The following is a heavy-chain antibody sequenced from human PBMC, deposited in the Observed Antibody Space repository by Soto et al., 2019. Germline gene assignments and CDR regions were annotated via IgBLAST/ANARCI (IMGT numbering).Heavy chain of an antibody. D-gene: IGHD5-12*01. V-gene: IGHV4-59*12. CDR1: GGTIRSYY. Sequence: TVSGGTIRSYYCSWIRKPPGKGLEWIGYIYYSGSTHYNPSLKSRVTISVDTSKNTVYLQINALRAEDTAVYYCARDFSMVIVAPGYWGQGTLVTVSS. CDR2: IYYSGST. CDR3: ARDFSMVIVAPGY. J-gene: IGHJ4*02.